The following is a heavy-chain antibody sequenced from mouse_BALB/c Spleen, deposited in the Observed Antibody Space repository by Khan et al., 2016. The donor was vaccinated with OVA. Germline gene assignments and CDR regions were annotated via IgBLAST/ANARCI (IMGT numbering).Heavy chain of an antibody. Sequence: EVQLQQSGPGLVKPSQSLSLTCTVTGYSITSGYGWNWIRQFPGNKLEWMGYISYSGSTNYNPYLKSRISITRDTSKNQFFLHLNSVTTEDTATYYCARTARIKYWGQGTTLTVSS. CDR1: GYSITSGYG. CDR2: ISYSGST. V-gene: IGHV3-2*02. J-gene: IGHJ2*01. D-gene: IGHD1-2*01. CDR3: ARTARIKY.